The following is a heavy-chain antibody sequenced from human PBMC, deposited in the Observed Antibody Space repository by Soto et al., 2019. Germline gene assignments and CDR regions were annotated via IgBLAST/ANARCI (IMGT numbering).Heavy chain of an antibody. J-gene: IGHJ4*02. D-gene: IGHD4-17*01. V-gene: IGHV1-18*04. CDR1: GERFTTYG. CDR2: ISTYNTNT. CDR3: ARWAGQVRDYGGPFDY. Sequence: QVQLVQSGAEVKNPGASVTVSCRASGERFTTYGISWVRQAPGQGLEWMGWISTYNTNTKYAPKFQGRLLLTTDTPTTTAQMELRSLRPDDTAVYYCARWAGQVRDYGGPFDYWGQGTLVTVSS.